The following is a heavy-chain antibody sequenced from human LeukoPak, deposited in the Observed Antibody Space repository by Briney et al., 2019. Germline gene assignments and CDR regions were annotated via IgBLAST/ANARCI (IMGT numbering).Heavy chain of an antibody. V-gene: IGHV4-59*11. CDR3: ARDPFKRYYDSSGYFDL. CDR2: IYYSGNT. Sequence: SETLSLTCTVSGGSISSHYWSWIREPPGKGREWIGYIYYSGNTNYKPSLKSRVTISVDTSKNPFSMKLSSVTAADKAVYYCARDPFKRYYDSSGYFDLWGRGTLVTVSS. J-gene: IGHJ2*01. D-gene: IGHD3-22*01. CDR1: GGSISSHY.